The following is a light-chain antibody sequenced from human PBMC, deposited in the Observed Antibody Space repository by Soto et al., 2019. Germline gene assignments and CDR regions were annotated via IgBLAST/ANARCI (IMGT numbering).Light chain of an antibody. CDR1: QSVVNGY. V-gene: IGKV3-20*01. Sequence: EIVLTQSPGTLSLSPGERATLSCRASQSVVNGYLAWYQQKPGQAPRLLIYGASSRATGIPDRFSGSGSGKDFTLTISRLEPEDFAVYYCQQYTRSPWTFGQGTKVDIK. CDR2: GAS. CDR3: QQYTRSPWT. J-gene: IGKJ1*01.